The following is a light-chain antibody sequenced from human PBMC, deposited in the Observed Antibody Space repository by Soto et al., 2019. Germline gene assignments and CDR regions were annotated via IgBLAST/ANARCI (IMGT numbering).Light chain of an antibody. Sequence: EIALTQSPGTLSLSPGERATLSGRASQSVRNNYLAWYQQKNGQPPRLLIYDASSRDTGIPDRFSGGGSGTDCTLTISRLEPEDFTVYYCQQFSSYPLTFGGGTKVDIK. CDR3: QQFSSYPLT. CDR2: DAS. CDR1: QSVRNNY. J-gene: IGKJ4*01. V-gene: IGKV3-20*01.